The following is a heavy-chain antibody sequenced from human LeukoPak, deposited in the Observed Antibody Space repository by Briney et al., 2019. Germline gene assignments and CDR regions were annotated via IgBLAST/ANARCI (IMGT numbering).Heavy chain of an antibody. J-gene: IGHJ4*02. CDR2: IKEDGSEK. V-gene: IGHV3-7*01. D-gene: IGHD2-8*01. CDR3: AGAPNSKYFDY. CDR1: GFPFNSHW. Sequence: PGGSLRLSCAASGFPFNSHWMSWVRQAPGKGLEWVANIKEDGSEKTYVDSVKGRFTISRDNAKNSVYLQMDSLRVEDTAVYYWAGAPNSKYFDYWGQGNLVTVS.